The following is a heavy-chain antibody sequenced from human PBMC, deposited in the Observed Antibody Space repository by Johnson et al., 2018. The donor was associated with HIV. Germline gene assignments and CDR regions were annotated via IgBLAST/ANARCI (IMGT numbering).Heavy chain of an antibody. V-gene: IGHV3-30-3*01. J-gene: IGHJ3*02. CDR2: ISSDGNRK. D-gene: IGHD5-18*01. CDR1: GFTFSYSA. Sequence: QVQLVESGGGVVQPGRSLRLSCAASGFTFSYSAFHWVRQPPGEGLEWVALISSDGNRKYYADSVKGRFTISRDNAKKSLYLQMNSLRAEDTAVYYCARDQTIQLWSDAFDIWGQGTMVTVSS. CDR3: ARDQTIQLWSDAFDI.